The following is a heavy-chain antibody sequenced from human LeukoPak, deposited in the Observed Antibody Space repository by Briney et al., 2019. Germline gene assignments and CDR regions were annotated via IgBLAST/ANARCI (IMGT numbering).Heavy chain of an antibody. CDR3: ARSSEGRYYYDSSGFSYYYYYMDV. Sequence: GSLRLSCAASGFTFSSYAMSWIRQPPGKGLEWIGYIYYSGSTYYNPSLRSRVTISVDTSKNQFSLKLSSVTAADTAVYYCARSSEGRYYYDSSGFSYYYYYMDVWGKGTTVTISS. CDR1: GFTFSSYA. CDR2: IYYSGST. V-gene: IGHV4-59*01. D-gene: IGHD3-22*01. J-gene: IGHJ6*03.